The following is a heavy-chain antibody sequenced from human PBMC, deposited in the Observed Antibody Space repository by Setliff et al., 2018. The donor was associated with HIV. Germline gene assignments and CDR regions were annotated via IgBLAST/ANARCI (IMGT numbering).Heavy chain of an antibody. CDR2: IWYDGSNK. Sequence: GGSLRLSCAASGFTFSSYGMHWVRQAPGKGLEWVAVIWYDGSNKYYADSVKGRFTISRDNSKNTLFLQMNSLRAEDTAVYYCAREGTVRYGYYYYMDVWGKGTTVTVSS. CDR1: GFTFSSYG. CDR3: AREGTVRYGYYYYMDV. J-gene: IGHJ6*03. V-gene: IGHV3-33*01. D-gene: IGHD4-17*01.